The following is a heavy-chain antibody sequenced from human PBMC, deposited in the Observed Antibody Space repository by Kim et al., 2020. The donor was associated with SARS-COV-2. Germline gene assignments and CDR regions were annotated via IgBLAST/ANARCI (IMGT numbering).Heavy chain of an antibody. CDR2: INSGGDNI. D-gene: IGHD2-21*01. CDR1: GFGVRNYF. Sequence: GGSLRLSCAASGFGVRNYFLNWVRQAPGRGLEWVSVINSGGDNIYYADSVRGRFIISRDKSRDTLYLQMNSLRSEDTAVYYCASGLGDWVRWGGYHFDQWGQGTLVTVSS. J-gene: IGHJ4*02. CDR3: ASGLGDWVRWGGYHFDQ. V-gene: IGHV3-66*01.